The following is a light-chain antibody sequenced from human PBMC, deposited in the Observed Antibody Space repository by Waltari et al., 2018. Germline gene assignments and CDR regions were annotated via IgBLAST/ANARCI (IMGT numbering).Light chain of an antibody. CDR3: QQYNDWPRT. V-gene: IGKV3-15*01. CDR1: QSVNRH. CDR2: GGL. J-gene: IGKJ1*01. Sequence: EIVMTQSPATLSVSPGERVTLSCRASQSVNRHLAWYQQRPGQAPRLLVYGGLPRATGIPARFSGSGSGTEFTLTISSLQSEDFAVYYCQQYNDWPRTFGQGTTVEIK.